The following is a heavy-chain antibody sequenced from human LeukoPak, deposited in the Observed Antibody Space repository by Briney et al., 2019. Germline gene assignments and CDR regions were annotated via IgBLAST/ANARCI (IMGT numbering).Heavy chain of an antibody. V-gene: IGHV3-23*01. J-gene: IGHJ4*02. D-gene: IGHD5-24*01. CDR3: AKDHRWLPYYFDY. CDR2: ISGSGGST. CDR1: GFTFSSYA. Sequence: PGGSLRLSCAASGFTFSSYAVSWVRQAPGKGLEWVSAISGSGGSTYYADSVKGRFTISRDNSKNTLYLQMNSLRAEDTAVYYCAKDHRWLPYYFDYWGQGTLVTVSS.